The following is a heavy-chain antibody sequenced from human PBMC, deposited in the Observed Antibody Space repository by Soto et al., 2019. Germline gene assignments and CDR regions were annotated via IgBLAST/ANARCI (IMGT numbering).Heavy chain of an antibody. D-gene: IGHD1-26*01. Sequence: AQLVQSGVEVKKPGASVKVSCKASGYPFSSNGISWVRQAPGRGLEWMGWIGVYSGSTNYAQKFQGRVSMTTDTSTSTAYMELRSLRSDDTAVYFCAREGGPTTADAFDIWGQGTMVVVST. CDR1: GYPFSSNG. CDR2: IGVYSGST. CDR3: AREGGPTTADAFDI. J-gene: IGHJ3*02. V-gene: IGHV1-18*04.